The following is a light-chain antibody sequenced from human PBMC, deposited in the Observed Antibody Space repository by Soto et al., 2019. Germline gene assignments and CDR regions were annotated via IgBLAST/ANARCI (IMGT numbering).Light chain of an antibody. J-gene: IGLJ1*01. CDR2: SNN. CDR3: AAGDESLIGSYV. CDR1: SSNIESNT. Sequence: QSVLTQPPSASGTPGQRVTISCSGSSSNIESNTVNWYQQLPGTAPKLLIYSNNQRPSGVPARFFGSKSATSASLAISGFKSEDEANYYCAAGDESLIGSYVFEPGPKVTAL. V-gene: IGLV1-44*01.